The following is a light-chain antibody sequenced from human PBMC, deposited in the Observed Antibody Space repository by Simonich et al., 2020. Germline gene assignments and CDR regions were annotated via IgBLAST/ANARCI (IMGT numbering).Light chain of an antibody. J-gene: IGLJ3*02. CDR2: DVS. CDR1: SSDVGGYNY. CDR3: CSYAGSYTWV. Sequence: QSALTQPRSVSGSPGQSVTISRTGTSSDVGGYNYVSSYQQHPGQAPKLMSYDVSERPSGVTDRFSGSKSGNTASLTISGLQAEDEADYYCCSYAGSYTWVFGGGTKLTVL. V-gene: IGLV2-11*01.